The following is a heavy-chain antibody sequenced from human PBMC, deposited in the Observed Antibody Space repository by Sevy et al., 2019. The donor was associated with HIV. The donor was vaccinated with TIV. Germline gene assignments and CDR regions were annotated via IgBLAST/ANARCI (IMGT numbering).Heavy chain of an antibody. V-gene: IGHV3-30-3*01. J-gene: IGHJ6*03. D-gene: IGHD3-16*02. CDR3: AGGGRDVYVWGSYRRSGDRRPSYYYYYYMDV. CDR2: ISYDGSNK. Sequence: GGSLRLSCAASGFTFSSYAMHWVRQAPGKGLEWVAVISYDGSNKYYADSVKGRFTISRDNSKNTLYLQMNSLRAEDRAGCYWAGGGRDVYVWGSYRRSGDRRPSYYYYYYMDVWGKGPRSPSP. CDR1: GFTFSSYA.